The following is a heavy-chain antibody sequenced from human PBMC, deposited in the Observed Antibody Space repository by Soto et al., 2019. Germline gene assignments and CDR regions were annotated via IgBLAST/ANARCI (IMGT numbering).Heavy chain of an antibody. Sequence: QVRLVQSGAEVKKPGSSVKVSCKASGDTFSFYTINWVRQAPGLGLEWVGRINPILSMSNYAQKFQGRVTMTADKSTNTDYMELRSLRSEDTAMYFCATSYGSGYRAFDSWGQGALVTVSS. CDR3: ATSYGSGYRAFDS. J-gene: IGHJ4*02. CDR1: GDTFSFYT. CDR2: INPILSMS. V-gene: IGHV1-69*02. D-gene: IGHD3-10*01.